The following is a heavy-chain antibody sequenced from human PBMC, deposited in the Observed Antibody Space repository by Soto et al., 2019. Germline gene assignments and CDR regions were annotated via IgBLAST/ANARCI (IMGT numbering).Heavy chain of an antibody. J-gene: IGHJ6*02. CDR2: ISYDGSNK. V-gene: IGHV3-30-3*01. Sequence: ESGGGVVQPGRSLRLSCAASGFTFSSYAMHWVRQAPGKGLEWVAVISYDGSNKYYADSVKGRFTISRDNSKNTLYLQMNSLRAEDTAVYYCAREDCSSTSCFYYYYYGMDVWGQGTTVTVSS. CDR1: GFTFSSYA. D-gene: IGHD2-2*01. CDR3: AREDCSSTSCFYYYYYGMDV.